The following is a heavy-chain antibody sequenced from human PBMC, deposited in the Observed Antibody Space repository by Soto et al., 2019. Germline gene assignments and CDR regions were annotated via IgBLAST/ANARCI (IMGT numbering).Heavy chain of an antibody. Sequence: SETLSLTCTVSGGSISSGDYYWSWIRQPPGKGLEWIGYIFYSGSTYYNPSLKSRVTISVDTSKNQFSLKLSSVTAADTAVYYCASSIAAYCGGDCQSYWYFVIWGRGTLVTVSS. CDR3: ASSIAAYCGGDCQSYWYFVI. J-gene: IGHJ2*01. D-gene: IGHD2-21*02. V-gene: IGHV4-30-4*01. CDR2: IFYSGST. CDR1: GGSISSGDYY.